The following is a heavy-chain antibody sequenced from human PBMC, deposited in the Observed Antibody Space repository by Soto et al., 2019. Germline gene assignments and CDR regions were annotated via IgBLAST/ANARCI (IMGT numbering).Heavy chain of an antibody. J-gene: IGHJ4*02. V-gene: IGHV3-11*05. CDR2: ISSSSTYT. CDR3: ARDRSSLMYYSGSGSYTVFDY. D-gene: IGHD3-10*01. CDR1: GFTFSDYY. Sequence: PGGSLRLSCVASGFTFSDYYMSWIRQAPGKGLEWISYISSSSTYTNYADSVKGRFTISRDNAKNSLYLQMNSLRAEDTAVYYCARDRSSLMYYSGSGSYTVFDYWGQGILVTVSS.